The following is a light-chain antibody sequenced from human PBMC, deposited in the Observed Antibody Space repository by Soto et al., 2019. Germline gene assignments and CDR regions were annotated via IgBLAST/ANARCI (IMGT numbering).Light chain of an antibody. Sequence: DIQMTQSPSSLSASVGDRVTITCRTSETITNYLNWYQQKPGKAPKALIYASSSLHSGVPSRFRDSGSGTDFTLTISSLKPEDFATYYCQQGYTTPYTLGQGTKPEIK. CDR2: ASS. V-gene: IGKV1-39*01. J-gene: IGKJ2*01. CDR1: ETITNY. CDR3: QQGYTTPYT.